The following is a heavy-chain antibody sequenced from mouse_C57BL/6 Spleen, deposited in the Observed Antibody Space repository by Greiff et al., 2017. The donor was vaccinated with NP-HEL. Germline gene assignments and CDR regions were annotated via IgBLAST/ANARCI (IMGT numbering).Heavy chain of an antibody. CDR3: AREGPILYYGSSGFAD. D-gene: IGHD1-1*01. CDR2: INPNNGGT. CDR1: GYTFTDYN. Sequence: EVQLQQSGPELVKPGSSVKMSCKASGYTFTDYNMHWVKQSHGKSLEWIGYINPNNGGTSYNQKFKGKATLTVNKSSSTAYMELRSLTSEDSAVYYCAREGPILYYGSSGFADWGQGTLVTVSA. V-gene: IGHV1-22*01. J-gene: IGHJ3*01.